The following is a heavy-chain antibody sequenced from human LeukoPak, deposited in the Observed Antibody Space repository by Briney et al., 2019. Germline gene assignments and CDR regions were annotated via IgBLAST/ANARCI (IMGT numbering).Heavy chain of an antibody. Sequence: GGSLRLSCAASGFTFSSYSMNWVRQAPGKGLEWVSSISSSSSYIYYADSVKGRFTISRDNAKNSLYLQMNSLRAEDTAVYYCARALSRDGYPSDPAANWFDPWGQGTLVTVSS. CDR2: ISSSSSYI. J-gene: IGHJ5*02. CDR1: GFTFSSYS. CDR3: ARALSRDGYPSDPAANWFDP. D-gene: IGHD5-24*01. V-gene: IGHV3-21*01.